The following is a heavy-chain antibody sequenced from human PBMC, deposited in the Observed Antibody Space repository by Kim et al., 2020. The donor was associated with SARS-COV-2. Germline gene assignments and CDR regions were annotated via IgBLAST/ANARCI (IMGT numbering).Heavy chain of an antibody. Sequence: SLKSRVTISVDTSKNQFSLKLSSVTAADTAVYYCARGSRYYYGSGSRLDYWGQGTLVTVSS. V-gene: IGHV4-34*01. CDR3: ARGSRYYYGSGSRLDY. J-gene: IGHJ4*02. D-gene: IGHD3-10*01.